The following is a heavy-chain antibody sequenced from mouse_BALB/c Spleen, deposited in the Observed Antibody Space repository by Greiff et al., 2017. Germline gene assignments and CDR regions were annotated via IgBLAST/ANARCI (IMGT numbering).Heavy chain of an antibody. D-gene: IGHD1-1*01. V-gene: IGHV14-3*02. Sequence: EVQGVESGAELVKPGASVKLSCTASGFNIKDTYMHWVKQRPEQGLEWIGRIDPANGNTKYDPKFQGKATITADTSSNTAYLQLSSLTSEDTAVYYCARSGAVTTVVEGFAYWGQGTLVTVSA. CDR3: ARSGAVTTVVEGFAY. CDR2: IDPANGNT. CDR1: GFNIKDTY. J-gene: IGHJ3*01.